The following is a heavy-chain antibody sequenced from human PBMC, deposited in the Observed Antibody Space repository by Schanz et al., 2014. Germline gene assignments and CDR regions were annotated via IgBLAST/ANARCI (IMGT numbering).Heavy chain of an antibody. Sequence: QVQLQESGPGLVKPSETLSLTCTVSGGSISSYYWSWIRQPPGKGLEWIGYIYYSGSNKYNPSLKSRVTRAVDTSKNQFSLKLSSVTAADTDVYYCARGFIASGGKAFDCWGQGTLVTVSS. CDR3: ARGFIASGGKAFDC. CDR2: IYYSGSN. V-gene: IGHV4-59*01. D-gene: IGHD1-26*01. J-gene: IGHJ4*02. CDR1: GGSISSYY.